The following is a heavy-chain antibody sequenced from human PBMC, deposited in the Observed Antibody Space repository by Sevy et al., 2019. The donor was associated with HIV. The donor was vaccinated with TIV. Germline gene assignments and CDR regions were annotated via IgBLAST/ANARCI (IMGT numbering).Heavy chain of an antibody. CDR1: GFTFNSFA. V-gene: IGHV3-23*01. D-gene: IGHD6-13*01. CDR3: AKPRGQQLVRLGAFDI. J-gene: IGHJ3*02. Sequence: GGSLRLSCAASGFTFNSFAMSWVRQAPGKGLEWVLSICGDGGSTYHADSVKGRFTISRDNSKNTLYLQMNSLRGEDTARYYCAKPRGQQLVRLGAFDIWGQGTMVTVSS. CDR2: ICGDGGST.